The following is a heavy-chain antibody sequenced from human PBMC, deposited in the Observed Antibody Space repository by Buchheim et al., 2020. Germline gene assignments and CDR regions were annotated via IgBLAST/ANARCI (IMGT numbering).Heavy chain of an antibody. V-gene: IGHV3-30-3*01. CDR1: GFTFSSYA. D-gene: IGHD3-9*01. J-gene: IGHJ6*02. CDR3: AREGIDILTGYQTYYYGMDV. CDR2: ISYDGSNK. Sequence: QVQLVESGGGVVQPGRSLRLSCAASGFTFSSYAMHWVRQAPGKGLEWVAVISYDGSNKYYADSVKGRFTISRDNSKNTQYRQMNSLRAEDTAVYYCAREGIDILTGYQTYYYGMDVWGQGTT.